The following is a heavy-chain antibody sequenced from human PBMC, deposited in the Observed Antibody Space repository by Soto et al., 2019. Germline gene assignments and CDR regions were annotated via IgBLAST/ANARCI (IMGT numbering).Heavy chain of an antibody. Sequence: GGSLRLSCAASGFTFSSYAMSWVRQAPGKGLEWVSAISGSGGSTYYADSVKGRFTISRDNSKNTLYLQMNSLRAEDTAVYYCAKLPKRDTAMAYYFDYWGQGTLVTVSS. CDR3: AKLPKRDTAMAYYFDY. D-gene: IGHD5-18*01. J-gene: IGHJ4*02. CDR1: GFTFSSYA. CDR2: ISGSGGST. V-gene: IGHV3-23*01.